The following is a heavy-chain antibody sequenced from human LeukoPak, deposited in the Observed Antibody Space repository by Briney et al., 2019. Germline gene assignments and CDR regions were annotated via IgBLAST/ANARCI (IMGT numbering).Heavy chain of an antibody. V-gene: IGHV4-34*01. Sequence: SETLSLICAVYGGSFSGYYWSWIRQPPGKGLEWIGEINHSGSTNYNPSLKSRVTISVDTSKNQFSLKLSSVTAADTAVYYCARARATRNWGSYRMNFDYWGQGTLVTVSS. D-gene: IGHD3-16*02. CDR1: GGSFSGYY. CDR3: ARARATRNWGSYRMNFDY. CDR2: INHSGST. J-gene: IGHJ4*02.